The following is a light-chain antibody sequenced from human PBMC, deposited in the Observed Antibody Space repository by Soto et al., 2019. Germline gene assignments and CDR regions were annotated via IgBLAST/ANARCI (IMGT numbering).Light chain of an antibody. CDR2: DAS. Sequence: DIQMTQSPSSLSASVGERVTITCQASQDISNYLNWYQQKPGKAPKLLIYDASNLETGVPSRFSGSGSGTDFTFTISRLQPEDIATYYCQQYDNLPLTFGGGTKVEIK. V-gene: IGKV1-33*01. CDR3: QQYDNLPLT. J-gene: IGKJ4*01. CDR1: QDISNY.